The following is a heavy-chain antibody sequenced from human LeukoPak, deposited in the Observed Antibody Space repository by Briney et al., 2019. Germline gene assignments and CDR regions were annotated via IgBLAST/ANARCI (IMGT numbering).Heavy chain of an antibody. Sequence: PSETLSLICTVSGGSISSYYWSWIRQPPGKGLEWIGNIHYSGSTNYNPSLKSRVTISVDTSKNQFSLKLSSVTAADTAVYYCARDNPHYYDSSGPLGYWGQGTLVTVSS. CDR3: ARDNPHYYDSSGPLGY. CDR1: GGSISSYY. CDR2: IHYSGST. D-gene: IGHD3-22*01. V-gene: IGHV4-59*01. J-gene: IGHJ4*02.